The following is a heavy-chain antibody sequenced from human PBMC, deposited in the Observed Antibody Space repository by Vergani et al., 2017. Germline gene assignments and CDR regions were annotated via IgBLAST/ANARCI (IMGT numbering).Heavy chain of an antibody. J-gene: IGHJ6*03. Sequence: QVQLQQWGAGLLKPSETLSLTCAVYGGSFSGYYWSWIRQPPGKGLEWIGEINHSGSTNYNPSLKSRVTISVDTSKNQFSLKLSSVTAADTAVYYCARVLSGQYRGYCSSTSCYKGLYYYYYMDVWGKGTTVTVSS. CDR3: ARVLSGQYRGYCSSTSCYKGLYYYYYMDV. V-gene: IGHV4-34*01. CDR2: INHSGST. CDR1: GGSFSGYY. D-gene: IGHD2-2*02.